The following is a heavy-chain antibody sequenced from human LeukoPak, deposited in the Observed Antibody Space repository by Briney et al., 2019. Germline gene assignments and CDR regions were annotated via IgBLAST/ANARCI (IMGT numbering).Heavy chain of an antibody. CDR3: ARAYRSSGRVY. V-gene: IGHV3-30-3*01. CDR1: GFTFSSYA. CDR2: ISYDGSNK. Sequence: LXLSXXXXGFTFSSYAMHWVRQAPGKGLEWVAVISYDGSNKYYADSVKGRFTISRDNSKNTLYLQMNSLRAEDTAVYYCARAYRSSGRVYWGQGTLVTVSS. D-gene: IGHD6-19*01. J-gene: IGHJ4*02.